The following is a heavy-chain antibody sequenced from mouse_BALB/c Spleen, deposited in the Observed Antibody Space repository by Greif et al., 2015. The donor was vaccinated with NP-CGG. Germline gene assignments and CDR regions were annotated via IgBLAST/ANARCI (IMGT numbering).Heavy chain of an antibody. J-gene: IGHJ2*01. CDR1: GYTFTSYW. D-gene: IGHD3-1*01. V-gene: IGHV1-7*01. Sequence: VKLQESGAELAKPGASVKMSCKASGYTFTSYWMHWVKQRPGQGLEWIGYINPSTGYTEYNQKFKDKATLTADKSSSTAYMQLSSLTSEDSAVYYCARRSSGYLGTFDYWGQGTTLTVSS. CDR2: INPSTGYT. CDR3: ARRSSGYLGTFDY.